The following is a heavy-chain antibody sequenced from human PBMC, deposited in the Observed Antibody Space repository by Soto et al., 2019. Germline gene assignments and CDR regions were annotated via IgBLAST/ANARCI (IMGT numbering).Heavy chain of an antibody. V-gene: IGHV3-23*01. CDR1: GFSFSSFP. CDR3: AKESTPQPVTAYYFWDY. J-gene: IGHJ4*02. D-gene: IGHD3-9*01. CDR2: ISGSGGTT. Sequence: GGSLRLSCAASGFSFSSFPMSWVRQAPGKGLEWVSAISGSGGTTYYTDSVKGRFSISRDNSKNTLYLQMNSLRAEDTAVYYCAKESTPQPVTAYYFWDYWGQGTLVTVSS.